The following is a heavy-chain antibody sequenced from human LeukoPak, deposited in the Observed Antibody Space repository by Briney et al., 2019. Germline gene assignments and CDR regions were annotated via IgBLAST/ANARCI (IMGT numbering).Heavy chain of an antibody. Sequence: SETLSLTCTVSGGSISSGSYYWSWIRQPAGKGLEWIGRIYTSGSTNYNPSLKSRVTISVDTSKNQFSLKLSSVTAADTAVYYCARESSATYDFWTGYFFDYWGQGTLVTVSS. D-gene: IGHD3-3*01. J-gene: IGHJ4*02. CDR1: GGSISSGSYY. CDR2: IYTSGST. V-gene: IGHV4-61*02. CDR3: ARESSATYDFWTGYFFDY.